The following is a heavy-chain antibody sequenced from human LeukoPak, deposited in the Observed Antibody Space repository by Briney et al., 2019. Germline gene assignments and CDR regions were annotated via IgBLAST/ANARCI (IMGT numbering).Heavy chain of an antibody. J-gene: IGHJ4*02. V-gene: IGHV5-51*01. CDR3: ARQRRYYYDSSGYYPFDF. Sequence: GESLKISCKGSGYSFTSYWIGWVRQMPGKGLEWMGIIYPGDSDTRYSPSFQGQVTISADKSISTAYLQWSSLKASDTAMYYCARQRRYYYDSSGYYPFDFWGQGTLVTVSS. CDR2: IYPGDSDT. D-gene: IGHD3-22*01. CDR1: GYSFTSYW.